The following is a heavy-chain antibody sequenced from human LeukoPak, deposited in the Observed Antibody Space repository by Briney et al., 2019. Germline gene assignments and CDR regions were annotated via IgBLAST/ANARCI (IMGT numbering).Heavy chain of an antibody. CDR1: GFTFSNYA. J-gene: IGHJ3*02. Sequence: GSLRLSCAASGFTFSNYAMHWVRQAPGKGLTWLAVISYDGTNKYYAASVKGRFTISRDNSNNMVYLVMNSLRFEDTALYYCAKDHVLRFLEWSHDAFDIWGQGTMVTVSS. CDR2: ISYDGTNK. CDR3: AKDHVLRFLEWSHDAFDI. V-gene: IGHV3-30-3*01. D-gene: IGHD3-3*01.